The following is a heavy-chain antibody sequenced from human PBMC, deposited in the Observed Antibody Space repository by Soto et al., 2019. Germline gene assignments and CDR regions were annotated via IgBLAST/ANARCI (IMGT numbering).Heavy chain of an antibody. CDR3: ASSGYSYYFDY. D-gene: IGHD3-22*01. CDR2: IKQDGSEK. Sequence: EVQLVESGGGLVQPGGSLRLSCAASGFTFSSYWMSWVRQAPGKGLEWVANIKQDGSEKYYVDSVKGRVTISRDNSKISLYLQMNSLRAEDTAVYYCASSGYSYYFDYWCQGTLVTVSS. V-gene: IGHV3-7*01. J-gene: IGHJ4*02. CDR1: GFTFSSYW.